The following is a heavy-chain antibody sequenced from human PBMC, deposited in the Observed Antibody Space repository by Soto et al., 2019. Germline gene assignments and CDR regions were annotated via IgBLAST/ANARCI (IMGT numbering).Heavy chain of an antibody. CDR1: GFTFSYYP. J-gene: IGHJ4*02. CDR2: ISGIKNYI. D-gene: IGHD3-10*01. V-gene: IGHV3-21*06. Sequence: LRLSCAASGFTFSYYPLHWVRRAPGKGLEWVSSISGIKNYIRYADSVKGRFTISRDNAKTSLYLQMNSLTAEDTAVYYCAREGVHNYTEYYFDYWGQGTLVTVSS. CDR3: AREGVHNYTEYYFDY.